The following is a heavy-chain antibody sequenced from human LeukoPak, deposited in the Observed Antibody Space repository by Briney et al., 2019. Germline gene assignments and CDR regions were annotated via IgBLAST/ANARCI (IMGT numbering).Heavy chain of an antibody. D-gene: IGHD3-16*02. CDR2: INHSGST. CDR3: ARGRYVWGSYRAYFDY. Sequence: SETLSLTCAVYGGSFSGYYWSWIRQPPGKGLEWIGEINHSGSTNYNPSLKSLVTISVDTSKNQFSLKLSSVTAADTAVYYCARGRYVWGSYRAYFDYWGQGTLVTVSS. CDR1: GGSFSGYY. V-gene: IGHV4-34*01. J-gene: IGHJ4*02.